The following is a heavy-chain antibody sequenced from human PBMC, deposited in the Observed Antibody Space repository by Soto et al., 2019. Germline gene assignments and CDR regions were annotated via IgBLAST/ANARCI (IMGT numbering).Heavy chain of an antibody. J-gene: IGHJ4*02. CDR3: ARQGPLLGYCESTSCHYDY. V-gene: IGHV1-46*01. Sequence: ASVTVSCKASVYTFTSYYMHWVRQAPGQGIEWMGIINSGGGSTSYAQNFQGRVTMTRDTSTSTVYMELSSLRSEDTAVYYCARQGPLLGYCESTSCHYDYSGQGTLVTVSS. CDR1: VYTFTSYY. CDR2: INSGGGST. D-gene: IGHD2-2*01.